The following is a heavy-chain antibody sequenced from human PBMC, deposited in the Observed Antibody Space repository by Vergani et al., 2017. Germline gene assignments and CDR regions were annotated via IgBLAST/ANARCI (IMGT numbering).Heavy chain of an antibody. Sequence: QVQLVESGGGVVQPGRSLRLSCAASGFTFSSYGMHWVRQAPGKGLEWVAVIWYDGSNKDYADSVKGRFTISRDNSKNTLYLQMNSLRAEDTAVYYCARDRAGSSSWYVGWFDPWGQGTLVTVSS. CDR1: GFTFSSYG. V-gene: IGHV3-33*01. D-gene: IGHD6-13*01. J-gene: IGHJ5*02. CDR2: IWYDGSNK. CDR3: ARDRAGSSSWYVGWFDP.